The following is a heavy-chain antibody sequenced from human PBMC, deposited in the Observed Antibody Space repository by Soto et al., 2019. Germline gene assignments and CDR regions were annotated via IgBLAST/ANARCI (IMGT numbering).Heavy chain of an antibody. V-gene: IGHV4-59*01. CDR2: IYYSGST. CDR3: ASAGDIVVVPAAMLPWYFDL. Sequence: QVQLQESGPGLVKPSETLSLTCTVSGGSISSYYWSWIRQPPGKGLEWIGYIYYSGSTNYNPSLKSRVTISVDTSKNQFSLKLSSVTAADTAVYYCASAGDIVVVPAAMLPWYFDLWGRGTLVTVSS. CDR1: GGSISSYY. J-gene: IGHJ2*01. D-gene: IGHD2-2*01.